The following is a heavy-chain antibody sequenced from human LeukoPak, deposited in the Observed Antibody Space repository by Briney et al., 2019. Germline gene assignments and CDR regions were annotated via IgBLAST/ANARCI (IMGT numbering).Heavy chain of an antibody. V-gene: IGHV1-69*13. D-gene: IGHD3-9*01. CDR2: IIPIFGTA. J-gene: IGHJ4*02. Sequence: SVKVSCKASAGTFSSYAISWVRQAPGQGLEWMGGIIPIFGTANYAQKFQGRVTITADESTSTAYMELSSLRSEDTAVYYCARGPIRYFGPVHLYYFDYWGQGTLVTVSS. CDR1: AGTFSSYA. CDR3: ARGPIRYFGPVHLYYFDY.